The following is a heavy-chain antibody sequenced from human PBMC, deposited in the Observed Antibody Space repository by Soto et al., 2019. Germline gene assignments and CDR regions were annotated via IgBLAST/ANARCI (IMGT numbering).Heavy chain of an antibody. CDR2: INHSGST. CDR3: AGSLWVLGVRYYYYYYMDV. J-gene: IGHJ6*03. Sequence: QVQLQQWGAGLLKPSETLSLTCAVYGGSFSGYYWSWIRQPPGKGLAWIGEINHSGSTNYNPSLISRVAISVDASYNHLSSMLRCLAAADTAVYYCAGSLWVLGVRYYYYYYMDVWGKGTTVTVSS. D-gene: IGHD3-10*01. CDR1: GGSFSGYY. V-gene: IGHV4-34*01.